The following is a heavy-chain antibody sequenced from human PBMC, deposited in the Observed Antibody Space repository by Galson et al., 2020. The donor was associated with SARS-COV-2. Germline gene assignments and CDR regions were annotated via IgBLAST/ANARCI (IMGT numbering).Heavy chain of an antibody. D-gene: IGHD6-19*01. CDR1: GFTFSSYA. CDR3: AKDAIWAVAVTVYYYGMDV. Sequence: GESLKLSCAASGFTFSSYAMSWVRQAPGKGLEWVSAISGSGGSTYYEDSVKGRFTISRDNSKNTLYLQMNSLRAEDTAVYYCAKDAIWAVAVTVYYYGMDVWGQGTTVTVSS. V-gene: IGHV3-23*01. J-gene: IGHJ6*02. CDR2: ISGSGGST.